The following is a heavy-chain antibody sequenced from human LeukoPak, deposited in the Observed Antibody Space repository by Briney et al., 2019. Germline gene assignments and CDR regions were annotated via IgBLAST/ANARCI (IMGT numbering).Heavy chain of an antibody. CDR3: ARDSSRGITMIVD. D-gene: IGHD3-22*01. J-gene: IGHJ4*02. CDR1: GFTFSSYW. V-gene: IGHV3-74*01. Sequence: GGSLRLSCAASGFTFSSYWMHWVRQAPGKGLVWVSRINSDGSSTSYADSVKGRFTISRDNAKNTLYLQMNSLRAEDTAFYHCARDSSRGITMIVDWGQGTLVTVSS. CDR2: INSDGSST.